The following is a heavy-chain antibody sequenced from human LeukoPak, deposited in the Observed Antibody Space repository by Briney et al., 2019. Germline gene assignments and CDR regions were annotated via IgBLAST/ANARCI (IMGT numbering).Heavy chain of an antibody. Sequence: SETLSLTCTVSGGSLSTYYWSWIRQPPGKGLQWIGYMYNSGSTNYNPSLKSRVTISVDTSKNQFSLKLSSVTAADTAVYYCARGGYYGLGNDFRFDPWGQGTLVTVSS. CDR3: ARGGYYGLGNDFRFDP. J-gene: IGHJ5*02. CDR1: GGSLSTYY. D-gene: IGHD3-10*01. V-gene: IGHV4-59*01. CDR2: MYNSGST.